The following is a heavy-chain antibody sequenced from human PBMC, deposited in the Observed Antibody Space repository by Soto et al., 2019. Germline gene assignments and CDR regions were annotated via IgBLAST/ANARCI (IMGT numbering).Heavy chain of an antibody. CDR1: GGSFSGYY. Sequence: PSETLSLTCTVYGGSFSGYYWSWIRQPPGKGLEWIGDIHHSGSTNYNPSLKSRVTISVDTSKNQFSLRLSSVTAADTAVYYCARDPVVAAIDYWGQGTLVTVSS. D-gene: IGHD2-15*01. CDR3: ARDPVVAAIDY. CDR2: IHHSGST. V-gene: IGHV4-34*01. J-gene: IGHJ4*02.